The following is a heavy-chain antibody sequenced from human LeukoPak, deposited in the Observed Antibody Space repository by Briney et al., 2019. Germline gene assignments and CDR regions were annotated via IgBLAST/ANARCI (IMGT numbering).Heavy chain of an antibody. Sequence: PSETLSLTCAVYGGSFSGYYWSWIRQPPGKGLEWIGEINHSGSTNYNPSLKSRVTISVDTSKNQFSLKLSSVTAADTAVYYCASEQLVPYYYYYGMDVWGQGTTVTVSS. J-gene: IGHJ6*02. CDR2: INHSGST. D-gene: IGHD6-13*01. CDR3: ASEQLVPYYYYYGMDV. V-gene: IGHV4-34*01. CDR1: GGSFSGYY.